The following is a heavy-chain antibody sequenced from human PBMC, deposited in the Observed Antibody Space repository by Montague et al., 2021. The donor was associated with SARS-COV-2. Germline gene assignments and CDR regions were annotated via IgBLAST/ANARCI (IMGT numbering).Heavy chain of an antibody. CDR2: IYHSGGT. J-gene: IGHJ4*02. D-gene: IGHD3-10*01. Sequence: SETLSLTCAVSGGSISSSNWWSWVRQHPGKGLEWIGEIYHSGGTNYNPSLQSRVTISVDKSKNQFSLKLSSVTAADTAAYYCASRGAGWVGGNPERFDYWGQGTLVTVSS. CDR3: ASRGAGWVGGNPERFDY. V-gene: IGHV4-4*02. CDR1: GGSISSSNW.